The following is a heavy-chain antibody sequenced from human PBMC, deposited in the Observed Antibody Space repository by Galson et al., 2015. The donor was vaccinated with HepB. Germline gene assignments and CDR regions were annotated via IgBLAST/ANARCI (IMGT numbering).Heavy chain of an antibody. CDR2: FDTEDGGT. J-gene: IGHJ6*02. CDR1: GYSLSEVS. V-gene: IGHV1-24*01. D-gene: IGHD5-24*01. Sequence: SVKVSCKVSGYSLSEVSMHWVRQAPGKGFEWLGGFDTEDGGTKYAQQFQGRLTLTEDTSTDTAHMLLSSLRSEDTAVYYCAAAPHWIQLTSSYFYGLDVWGQGTTVTV. CDR3: AAAPHWIQLTSSYFYGLDV.